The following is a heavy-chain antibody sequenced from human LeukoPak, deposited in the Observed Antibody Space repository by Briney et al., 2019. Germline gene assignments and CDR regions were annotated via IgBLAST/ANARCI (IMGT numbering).Heavy chain of an antibody. Sequence: GGSLRLSCVASGFTFSNAWMNWVRQAPGKGLEWVGRIQSKTDGGTSDYGAPVKGRFTISRDDSKNTLYLQMNSLKTDDTAVYYCTTAPKWETQGTDYWGQGTLVTISS. CDR1: GFTFSNAW. J-gene: IGHJ4*02. CDR2: IQSKTDGGTS. V-gene: IGHV3-15*01. D-gene: IGHD1-26*01. CDR3: TTAPKWETQGTDY.